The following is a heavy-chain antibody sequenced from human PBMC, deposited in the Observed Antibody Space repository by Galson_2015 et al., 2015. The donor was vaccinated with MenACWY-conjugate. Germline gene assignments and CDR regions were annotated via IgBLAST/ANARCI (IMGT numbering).Heavy chain of an antibody. CDR1: GFTFRNYW. CDR2: IKKDGSEK. V-gene: IGHV3-7*03. J-gene: IGHJ6*02. CDR3: ARGHYGMDV. Sequence: SLRLSCAVSGFTFRNYWMTWVRQAPGKGLEWVASIKKDGSEKYYVDSGKGRFTISRDNTKNSVYLEMNSLRAEDTAVYYCARGHYGMDVGGQGTTVPASS.